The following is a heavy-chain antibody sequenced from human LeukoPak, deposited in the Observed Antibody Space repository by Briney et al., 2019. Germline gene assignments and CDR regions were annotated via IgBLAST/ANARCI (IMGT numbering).Heavy chain of an antibody. D-gene: IGHD2-8*01. CDR2: IKRDGSEK. CDR1: GFTFSSYW. Sequence: GGSLRLSCAASGFTFSSYWMTWVRQAPGKGLEWVANIKRDGSEKYYVDSVKGRFTISRDNAKNSLYLQMNSLRAEDTAVYYCARICTNGIRWVTSWGQGTLVTVS. J-gene: IGHJ5*02. V-gene: IGHV3-7*01. CDR3: ARICTNGIRWVTS.